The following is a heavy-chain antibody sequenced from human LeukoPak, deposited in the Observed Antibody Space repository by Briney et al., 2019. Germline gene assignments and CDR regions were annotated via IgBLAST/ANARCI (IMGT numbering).Heavy chain of an antibody. D-gene: IGHD6-19*01. CDR2: IRYDGSNK. CDR3: AKERGIAVSYAFDI. J-gene: IGHJ3*02. CDR1: GFTFSSYG. Sequence: GGSLRLSCAASGFTFSSYGMHWVRQAPGKGLEWVAFIRYDGSNKYYADSVKGRFTISRDNSKNTLYLQMNSLRAEDTAVYYCAKERGIAVSYAFDIWGQGTMVTVSS. V-gene: IGHV3-30*02.